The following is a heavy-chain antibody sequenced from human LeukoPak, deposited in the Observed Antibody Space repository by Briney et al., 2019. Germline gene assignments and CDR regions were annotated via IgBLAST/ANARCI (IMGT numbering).Heavy chain of an antibody. CDR2: VYHSGST. V-gene: IGHV4-39*01. CDR1: GASISSESYY. Sequence: SETLSLTCTVAGASISSESYYWGWIRQPPGKGLEWIGAVYHSGSTTYNPSLKSRVTIFVDTSKNQFSLQLSSVTAADTAVYYCARHEEEDGYNAKTIDYWGQGTLVTVYS. CDR3: ARHEEEDGYNAKTIDY. J-gene: IGHJ4*02. D-gene: IGHD5-24*01.